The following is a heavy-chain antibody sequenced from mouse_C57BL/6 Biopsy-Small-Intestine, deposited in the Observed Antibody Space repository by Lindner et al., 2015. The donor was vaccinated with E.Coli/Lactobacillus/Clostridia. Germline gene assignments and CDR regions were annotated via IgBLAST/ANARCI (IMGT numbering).Heavy chain of an antibody. Sequence: SVKVSCKASGYTFTSYDIHWVRQATGRGLEWLGWMNPNSGNTGNIHSFQGRVTMTRNTSISTAYMELSSLRSDDTAVYFCARPSTYYVDNDYSRRFAFDLWGHGTMVTVSS. CDR3: ARPSTYYVDNDYSRRFAFDL. J-gene: IGHJ3*01. V-gene: IGHV1-81*01. D-gene: IGHD2-4*01. CDR2: MNPNSGNT. CDR1: GYTFTSYD.